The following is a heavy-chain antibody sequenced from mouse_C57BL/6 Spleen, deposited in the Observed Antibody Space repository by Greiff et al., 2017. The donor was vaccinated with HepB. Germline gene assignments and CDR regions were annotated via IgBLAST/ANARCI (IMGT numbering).Heavy chain of an antibody. V-gene: IGHV1-66*01. CDR2: IYPGSGNT. CDR3: ARGEDSYWFAY. Sequence: QVQLQQSGPELVKPGASVKISCKASGYSFTSYYIHWVKQRPGQGLEWIGWIYPGSGNTKYNEKFKGKATLTADTSSSTAYMQLSSLTSEDSAVYYCARGEDSYWFAYWGQGTLVTVSA. J-gene: IGHJ3*01. CDR1: GYSFTSYY.